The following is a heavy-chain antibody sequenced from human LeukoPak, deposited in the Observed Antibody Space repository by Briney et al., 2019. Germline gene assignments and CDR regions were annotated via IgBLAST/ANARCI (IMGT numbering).Heavy chain of an antibody. D-gene: IGHD5-24*01. V-gene: IGHV1-46*03. CDR3: ARDVIPRDGYKNYFDY. CDR1: GYTFTSYY. Sequence: APVKVSCKASGYTFTSYYMHWVRQAPGQGLEWMGIINPSGGSTSYAQKFQGRVTMTRDTSTSTVYMELSSLRSEDTAVYYCARDVIPRDGYKNYFDYWGQGTLVTVSS. CDR2: INPSGGST. J-gene: IGHJ4*02.